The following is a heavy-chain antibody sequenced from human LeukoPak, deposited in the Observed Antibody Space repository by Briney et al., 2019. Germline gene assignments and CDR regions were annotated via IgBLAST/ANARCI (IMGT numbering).Heavy chain of an antibody. Sequence: GGSLRLSCAASGLTFDDYAMHWVRQAPGKGLEWVSGISWNSGSIGYADSVKGRFTISRDNAKNSLYLQMNSLRAEDTALYYCAKDIYYDSSGYYSYFDYWGQGTLVTVSS. CDR1: GLTFDDYA. D-gene: IGHD3-22*01. CDR3: AKDIYYDSSGYYSYFDY. J-gene: IGHJ4*02. CDR2: ISWNSGSI. V-gene: IGHV3-9*01.